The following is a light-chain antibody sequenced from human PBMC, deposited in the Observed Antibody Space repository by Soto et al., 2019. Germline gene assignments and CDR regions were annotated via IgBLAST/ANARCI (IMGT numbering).Light chain of an antibody. J-gene: IGKJ1*01. CDR3: QHYNGYSEA. CDR1: QTISSW. Sequence: DIQMTQSPSTLSGSVGDRVTITCRASQTISSWLAWYQQKPGKAPKLLIYKASTLKSGVPSRFSGSGSGTEFPLTISSLQPDDFATYYSQHYNGYSEAFGQGTKVDLK. V-gene: IGKV1-5*03. CDR2: KAS.